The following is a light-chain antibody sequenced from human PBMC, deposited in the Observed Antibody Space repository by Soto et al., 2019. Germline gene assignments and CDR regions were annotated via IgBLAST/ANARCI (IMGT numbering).Light chain of an antibody. V-gene: IGKV1-8*01. CDR3: QQYYSSSVT. CDR1: QGISSY. CDR2: AAS. J-gene: IGKJ5*01. Sequence: AIRMTQSPSSLSASTGDRVTITCRASQGISSYLAWYQQKPGKAPKLLIYAASTLQSGVPSRFSGSGSGTDFTLTISCLQSEDFATYHCQQYYSSSVTFGQGTRLEI.